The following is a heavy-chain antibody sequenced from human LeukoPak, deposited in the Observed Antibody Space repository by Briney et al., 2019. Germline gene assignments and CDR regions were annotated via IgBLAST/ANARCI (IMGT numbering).Heavy chain of an antibody. CDR3: ARALEWELLGGYYFDY. Sequence: KSSETLSLTCTVSGGSISSHYWSWIRQPPGKGLEWIGYIYHSGISNYNPSLKSRVTISVDTSKNQFSLKLSSVTAADTAVYYCARALEWELLGGYYFDYWGQGTLVTVSS. CDR2: IYHSGIS. CDR1: GGSISSHY. J-gene: IGHJ4*02. D-gene: IGHD1-26*01. V-gene: IGHV4-59*11.